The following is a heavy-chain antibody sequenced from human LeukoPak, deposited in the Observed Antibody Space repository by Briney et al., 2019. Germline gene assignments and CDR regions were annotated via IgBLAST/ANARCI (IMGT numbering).Heavy chain of an antibody. Sequence: GGSLRLSRAASGFIFRNYWMSWVRQAPGKGLEWVANIIQDGREKYYVDSVKGRFTISRDNAKNSLYLQMNTLRAEVTAVYYCARDKGYGDSEDYWGQGTLVTVSS. CDR1: GFIFRNYW. CDR3: ARDKGYGDSEDY. D-gene: IGHD4-17*01. CDR2: IIQDGREK. V-gene: IGHV3-7*05. J-gene: IGHJ4*02.